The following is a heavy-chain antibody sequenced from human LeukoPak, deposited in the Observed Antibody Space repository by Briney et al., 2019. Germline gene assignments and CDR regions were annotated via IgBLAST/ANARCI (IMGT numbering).Heavy chain of an antibody. Sequence: SETLSLTCAVYGGSFSGYYWSWIRQPPGKGLEWIGEINHSGSTNYNPSLKSRVTISVDTSKNQFSLKLSSVTAADTAVYYRARFPQDSSGYFDYWGQGTLVTVSS. CDR1: GGSFSGYY. D-gene: IGHD3-22*01. V-gene: IGHV4-34*01. CDR2: INHSGST. J-gene: IGHJ4*02. CDR3: ARFPQDSSGYFDY.